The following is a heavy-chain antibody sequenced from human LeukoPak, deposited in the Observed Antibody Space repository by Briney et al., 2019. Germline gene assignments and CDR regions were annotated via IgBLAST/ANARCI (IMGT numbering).Heavy chain of an antibody. J-gene: IGHJ4*02. Sequence: SETLSLTCTVSGASIGSTGYYWGWIRQPPGKGLEWIGSISYSGSTYYNPSLKSRVTISVDTSKNQFSVKLTSVTAADTALYYCAGYYHDSSGYLGCGQGTLVTVSS. V-gene: IGHV4-39*01. CDR1: GASIGSTGYY. CDR3: AGYYHDSSGYLG. CDR2: ISYSGST. D-gene: IGHD3-22*01.